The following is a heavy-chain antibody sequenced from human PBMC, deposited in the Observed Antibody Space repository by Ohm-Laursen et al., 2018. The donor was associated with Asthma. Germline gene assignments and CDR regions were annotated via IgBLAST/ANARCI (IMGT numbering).Heavy chain of an antibody. D-gene: IGHD6-19*01. CDR1: GFTFSSYS. J-gene: IGHJ6*02. CDR3: ARDDQYREAVAGDYYYYYGMDV. Sequence: GSLRLSCSATGFTFSSYSMNWVRQAPGKGLEWVSSISSSSSYIYYADSVKGRFTISKDNAKNSLYLQMNSLRAEDTAVYYCARDDQYREAVAGDYYYYYGMDVWGQGTTVTVSS. V-gene: IGHV3-21*04. CDR2: ISSSSSYI.